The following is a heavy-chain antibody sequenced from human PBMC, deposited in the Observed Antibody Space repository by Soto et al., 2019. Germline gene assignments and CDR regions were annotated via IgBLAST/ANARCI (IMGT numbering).Heavy chain of an antibody. J-gene: IGHJ6*02. Sequence: GASVKVSCKASGYTFTRSGISWVRQAPGQGLEWMGWISTYNGDTNYAQTFQGRVTMTTDTSTSTVHMEVRSLRSDDTAVYYCAREGVAPYYYSGMDVWGQGTPVTVSS. D-gene: IGHD5-12*01. CDR2: ISTYNGDT. CDR3: AREGVAPYYYSGMDV. CDR1: GYTFTRSG. V-gene: IGHV1-18*01.